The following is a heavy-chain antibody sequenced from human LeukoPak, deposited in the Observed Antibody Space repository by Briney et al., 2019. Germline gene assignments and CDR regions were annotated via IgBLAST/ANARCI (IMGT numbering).Heavy chain of an antibody. J-gene: IGHJ4*02. CDR3: AKGKGTAAAGHFDY. D-gene: IGHD6-13*01. CDR1: GFTFDDYA. V-gene: IGHV3-9*01. Sequence: GGSLRLSCAASGFTFDDYAMHWVRQAPGKGLEWVSGISWNSGSTGYADSVKGRFTISRDNAKNSLYLQMNSLRAEDTALYYCAKGKGTAAAGHFDYWGQGTLVTVSS. CDR2: ISWNSGST.